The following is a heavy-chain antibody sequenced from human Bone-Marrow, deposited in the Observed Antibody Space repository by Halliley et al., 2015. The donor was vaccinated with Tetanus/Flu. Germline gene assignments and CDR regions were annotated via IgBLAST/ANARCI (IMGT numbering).Heavy chain of an antibody. D-gene: IGHD1-20*01. CDR2: IYYSGST. V-gene: IGHV4-59*11. CDR1: GDSISSHY. Sequence: TLSLTCTVSGDSISSHYWSWIRQSPGKGLEWIGSIYYSGSTNYNPSLKSRVTISVDTSKNQFSVDLRSVTAADTAIYYCASAPNWNYFDFWGQGTLVTVSS. J-gene: IGHJ4*02. CDR3: ASAPNWNYFDF.